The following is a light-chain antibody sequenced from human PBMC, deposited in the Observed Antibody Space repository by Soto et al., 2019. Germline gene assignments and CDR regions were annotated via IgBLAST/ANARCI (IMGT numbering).Light chain of an antibody. Sequence: DIVMTQSPDSLAVSLGERATINCKSSQSVLYSSNNKNYLAWYQQKPGQPPKLLIYWASTRESGVPDRFSGSGSGTDFTLTISSLQAEDVAVYYCQQYYSTLRTFGQGTKV. CDR2: WAS. J-gene: IGKJ1*01. CDR3: QQYYSTLRT. CDR1: QSVLYSSNNKNY. V-gene: IGKV4-1*01.